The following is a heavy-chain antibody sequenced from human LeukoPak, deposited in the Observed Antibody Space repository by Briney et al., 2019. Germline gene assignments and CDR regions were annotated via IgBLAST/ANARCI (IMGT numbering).Heavy chain of an antibody. CDR2: INHSGST. CDR3: ARLTYSIAAAPFDY. CDR1: GASFSGYY. Sequence: SETLSLTCAVYGASFSGYYWSWIRQPPGKGLEWIGEINHSGSTNYNPSLKSRVTISVDTSKDQFSLKLSSVTAADTAVYYCARLTYSIAAAPFDYWGQGTLVTVSS. D-gene: IGHD6-13*01. J-gene: IGHJ4*02. V-gene: IGHV4-34*01.